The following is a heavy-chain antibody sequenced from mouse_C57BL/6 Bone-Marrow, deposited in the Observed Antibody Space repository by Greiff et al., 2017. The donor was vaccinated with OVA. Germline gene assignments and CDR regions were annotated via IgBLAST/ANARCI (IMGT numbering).Heavy chain of an antibody. J-gene: IGHJ2*01. CDR3: ASYYGSSYVGY. CDR1: GYTFTSYW. D-gene: IGHD1-1*01. CDR2: IDPSDSYT. V-gene: IGHV1-50*01. Sequence: QVQLKQPGAELVKPGASVKLSCKASGYTFTSYWMQWVKQRPGQGLEWIGEIDPSDSYTNYNQKFKGKATLTVDTSSSTAYMQLSSLTSEDSAVYYCASYYGSSYVGYWGQGTTLTVSS.